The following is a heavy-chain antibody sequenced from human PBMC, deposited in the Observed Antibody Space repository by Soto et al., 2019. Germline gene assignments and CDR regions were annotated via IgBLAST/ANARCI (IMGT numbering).Heavy chain of an antibody. CDR1: GFTFSSYW. CDR2: INGDGSST. J-gene: IGHJ4*02. Sequence: VQVVESGGGLVQPGGSLRLSCAASGFTFSSYWMHWVRQAPGKGLVWVSRINGDGSSTSYADSVKGRFTISRDNAKKTLFLQMNSLRDEDTAVYYCVRGVTDTTGSWCWGQGTLVTVSS. V-gene: IGHV3-74*01. CDR3: VRGVTDTTGSWC. D-gene: IGHD4-17*01.